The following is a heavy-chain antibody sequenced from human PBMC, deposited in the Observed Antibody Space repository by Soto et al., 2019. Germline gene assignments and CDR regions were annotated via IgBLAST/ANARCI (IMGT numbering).Heavy chain of an antibody. V-gene: IGHV3-30*18. Sequence: GGSLRLSCADSGLSFSSYGMHWVRQAPGEGLEWVAAISYDGSNKNYLASVEGRFTISRDNSKNTLYLQMNALRPEDTAVYYCAKDRSIAVAGSHDYWGQGTRVTVAS. J-gene: IGHJ4*02. CDR3: AKDRSIAVAGSHDY. D-gene: IGHD6-19*01. CDR2: ISYDGSNK. CDR1: GLSFSSYG.